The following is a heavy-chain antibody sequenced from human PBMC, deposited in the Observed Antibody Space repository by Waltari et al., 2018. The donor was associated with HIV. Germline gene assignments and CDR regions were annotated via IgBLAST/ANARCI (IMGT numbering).Heavy chain of an antibody. CDR2: IWYDGDNK. CDR3: ARGGYYYDISGYYHY. J-gene: IGHJ4*02. Sequence: QVQLVESGGGVVQPGRSLRLSCAASGFTFSNFAMHWVRQAPGKGLEWVAVIWYDGDNKYYADSVKGRFTISRDNSKNTLYLRMNSLRVEDTAVYYCARGGYYYDISGYYHYWGQGTLVTVSS. D-gene: IGHD3-22*01. V-gene: IGHV3-33*01. CDR1: GFTFSNFA.